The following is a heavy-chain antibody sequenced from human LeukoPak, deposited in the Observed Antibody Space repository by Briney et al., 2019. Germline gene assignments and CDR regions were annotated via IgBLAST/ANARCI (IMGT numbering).Heavy chain of an antibody. J-gene: IGHJ4*02. Sequence: SETLSLTCTVSGGSISSFYWTWIRQPPGKGLEWIGYLYYSGSTYYNPSHKSRVTISLDTSKNQVSLKLSSVTAADTAVYYCARGGYDSSGYYFGFDYWGQGTLVTVSS. V-gene: IGHV4-59*01. CDR2: LYYSGST. CDR3: ARGGYDSSGYYFGFDY. D-gene: IGHD3-22*01. CDR1: GGSISSFY.